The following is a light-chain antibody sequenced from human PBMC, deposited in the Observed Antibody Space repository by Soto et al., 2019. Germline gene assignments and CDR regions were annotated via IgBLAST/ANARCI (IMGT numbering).Light chain of an antibody. Sequence: QSALTQPRSVSGSPGQSVTISCTGTSSDVGAYNYVSWYQQYPGKAPKLLIYVVTKRPSGVPDRFSGSKSGNTASLTISGLQAEDEADYYCSSYAGNYTYVFGSGTKVTVL. CDR1: SSDVGAYNY. CDR3: SSYAGNYTYV. J-gene: IGLJ1*01. CDR2: VVT. V-gene: IGLV2-11*01.